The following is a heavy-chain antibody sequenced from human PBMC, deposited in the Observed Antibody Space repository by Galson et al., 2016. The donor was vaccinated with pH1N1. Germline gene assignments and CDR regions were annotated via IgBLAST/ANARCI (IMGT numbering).Heavy chain of an antibody. CDR2: ISASDDTT. Sequence: LRLSCAASGLTFNNYAMSWVRQAPGKGLEWVASISASDDTTYYATSVKGRFSVSRDDSKNTLFLQMNSLRVEDTAVYYCAKETKRYLIPGYFDSWGQGTLVTVSP. D-gene: IGHD2-2*01. V-gene: IGHV3-23*01. J-gene: IGHJ4*02. CDR1: GLTFNNYA. CDR3: AKETKRYLIPGYFDS.